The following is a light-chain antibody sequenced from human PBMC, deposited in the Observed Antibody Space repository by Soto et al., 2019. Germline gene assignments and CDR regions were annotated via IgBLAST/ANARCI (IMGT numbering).Light chain of an antibody. V-gene: IGLV2-11*01. CDR2: YIN. J-gene: IGLJ1*01. CDR3: CSYAGSHTKYV. CDR1: RRDVSGYRY. Sequence: QSSPTQPRPMSGSPGPSVPISCPGTRRDVSGYRYVSWFQQHPGKAPQGIIFYINQRPPRGPDRFSGSKSGNAASLTISGLQAEDEADYYCCSYAGSHTKYVFGSGTKVTVL.